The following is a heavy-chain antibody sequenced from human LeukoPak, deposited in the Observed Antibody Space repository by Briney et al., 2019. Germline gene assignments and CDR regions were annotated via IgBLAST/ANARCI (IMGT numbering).Heavy chain of an antibody. CDR2: ISYSGSP. CDR1: GGSISRGGYF. V-gene: IGHV4-31*03. Sequence: SETLSLTCTVSGGSISRGGYFWSWIRQHPGKGLEWIGYISYSGSPYYNPSLKSRVTISVDTSKNQFSLKLSSVTAADTAVYYCRNYYYAMDVWGQGTTVTVSS. CDR3: RNYYYAMDV. J-gene: IGHJ6*02.